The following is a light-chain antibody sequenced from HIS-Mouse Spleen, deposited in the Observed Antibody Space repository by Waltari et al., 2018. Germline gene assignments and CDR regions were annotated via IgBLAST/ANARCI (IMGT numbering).Light chain of an antibody. Sequence: QSALTHPPPASGSPGQSVTISCTGTSSDVGGYNYVSWYQQHPGHTPKLMIYEVSKRPLGVPDRFSGSKSGNTASLTVSGLQAEDEADYYCSSYAGSNNYVFGTGTKVTVL. V-gene: IGLV2-8*01. CDR2: EVS. J-gene: IGLJ1*01. CDR1: SSDVGGYNY. CDR3: SSYAGSNNYV.